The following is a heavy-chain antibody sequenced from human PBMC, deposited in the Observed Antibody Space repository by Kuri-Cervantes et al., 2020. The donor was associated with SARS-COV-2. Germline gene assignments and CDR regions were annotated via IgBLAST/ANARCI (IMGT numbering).Heavy chain of an antibody. V-gene: IGHV3-21*06. J-gene: IGHJ4*02. CDR3: ARAYGDYVFREALDS. Sequence: GESLKISCEVSGFLFSASAIHWVRQAPGKGLEWVSGIGPSNTYIYYADSVKGRFIISRDNAKNSPYLQMNSLRVEDTALYYCARAYGDYVFREALDSWGQGTLVTVSS. CDR1: GFLFSASA. CDR2: IGPSNTYI. D-gene: IGHD4-17*01.